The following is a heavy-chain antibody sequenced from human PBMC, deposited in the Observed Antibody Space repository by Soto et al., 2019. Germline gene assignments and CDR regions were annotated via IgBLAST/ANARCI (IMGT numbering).Heavy chain of an antibody. CDR2: IGTAGDT. V-gene: IGHV3-13*01. CDR1: GFTFSNYD. J-gene: IGHJ6*02. Sequence: EVQLVESGGGLVQPGGSLRLSCAASGFTFSNYDMHWVRQVTGQGLEWISAIGTAGDTYYAASVKGRFTISRENAKNSLYLQMSSLRAEDTAVYYCARDLRYRSSSSYYGMDVWGQGTTVTVSS. CDR3: ARDLRYRSSSSYYGMDV. D-gene: IGHD6-6*01.